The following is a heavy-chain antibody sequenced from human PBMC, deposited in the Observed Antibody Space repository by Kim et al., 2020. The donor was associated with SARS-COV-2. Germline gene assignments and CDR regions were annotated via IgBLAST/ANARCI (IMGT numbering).Heavy chain of an antibody. CDR1: GYIFSNFA. D-gene: IGHD5-12*01. Sequence: ASVKVSCKASGYIFSNFAIHWVRQAPGQRLEWLGWINAGNGNTNYSQNLQGRVTITKDTSATTAYMELRSLRSQDTAFYFCARERLVATIPLHYDYDVDVWGQGTTVTVSS. CDR3: ARERLVATIPLHYDYDVDV. CDR2: INAGNGNT. J-gene: IGHJ6*02. V-gene: IGHV1-3*01.